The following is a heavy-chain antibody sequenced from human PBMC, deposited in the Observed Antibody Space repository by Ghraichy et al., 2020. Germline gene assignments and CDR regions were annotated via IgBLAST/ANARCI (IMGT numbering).Heavy chain of an antibody. CDR3: AREGPSGVY. D-gene: IGHD3-10*01. J-gene: IGHJ4*02. CDR2: IYHSGST. CDR1: GYSISSGYY. V-gene: IGHV4-38-2*02. Sequence: SETLSLTCTVSGYSISSGYYWGWIRQPPGKGLEWIGSIYHSGSTYYNPSLKSRVTISVDTSKNQFSLKLSSVTAADTAVYYCAREGPSGVYWGQGTLVTVSA.